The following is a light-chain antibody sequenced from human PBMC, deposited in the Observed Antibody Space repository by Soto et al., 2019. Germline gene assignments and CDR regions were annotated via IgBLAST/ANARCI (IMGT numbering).Light chain of an antibody. CDR1: QSTSSW. J-gene: IGKJ1*01. CDR2: DAS. CDR3: QQYNSYPCT. Sequence: DIQMTQSPSTLSASVGDRVTITCRASQSTSSWLAWYQQKPGKAPKLMIYDASSLQSGVPATFSGSGSGTEFTLTISSLQPVDFATYYCQQYNSYPCTFGQGPKVDIK. V-gene: IGKV1-5*01.